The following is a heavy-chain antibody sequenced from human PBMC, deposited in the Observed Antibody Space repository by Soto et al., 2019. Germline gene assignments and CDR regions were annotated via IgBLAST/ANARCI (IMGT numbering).Heavy chain of an antibody. V-gene: IGHV4-30-4*01. CDR3: GRVRLMVYAFDY. D-gene: IGHD2-8*01. Sequence: PSETLSLTCTVSGGSISSGDYYWSWIRQPPGKGLEWIGYIYYSGSTYYNPSLKSRVTISVDTSKNQFSLKLSSVTAADPAVYYCGRVRLMVYAFDYWGQGTLVTVSS. CDR2: IYYSGST. CDR1: GGSISSGDYY. J-gene: IGHJ4*02.